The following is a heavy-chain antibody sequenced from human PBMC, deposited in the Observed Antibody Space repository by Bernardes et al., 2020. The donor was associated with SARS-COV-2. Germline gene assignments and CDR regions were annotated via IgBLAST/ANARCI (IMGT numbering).Heavy chain of an antibody. J-gene: IGHJ6*02. CDR1: GYTLTELS. CDR3: ATDQRYYDILTGRTYYYGMDG. D-gene: IGHD3-9*01. CDR2: FDPEDGET. Sequence: ASMKVSCKVSGYTLTELSMHWVRQAPGKGLEWMGGFDPEDGETIYAQKFQGRVTMTEDTSTDTAYMELSSLRSEDTAVYYCATDQRYYDILTGRTYYYGMDGRGQGTTVTVSS. V-gene: IGHV1-24*01.